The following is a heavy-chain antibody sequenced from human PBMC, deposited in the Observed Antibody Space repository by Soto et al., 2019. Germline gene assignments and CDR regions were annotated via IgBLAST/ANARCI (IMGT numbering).Heavy chain of an antibody. V-gene: IGHV3-48*02. CDR2: ISSSSSTI. CDR3: AREGAQWLADGFDY. Sequence: EVQLVESGGGLVQPGGSLRLSCAASGFTFSSYSMNWVRQAPGKGLEWVSYISSSSSTIYYADYVKGRFTISRDNAKNSLYLQMNSLRDEDTAVYYCAREGAQWLADGFDYWGQGTLVTVSS. CDR1: GFTFSSYS. D-gene: IGHD6-19*01. J-gene: IGHJ4*02.